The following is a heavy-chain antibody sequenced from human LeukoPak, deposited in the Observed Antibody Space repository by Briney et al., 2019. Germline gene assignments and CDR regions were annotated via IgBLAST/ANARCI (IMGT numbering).Heavy chain of an antibody. CDR1: GFTFSSYA. CDR2: ISGSDYST. CDR3: ARGVEPLAANTLAY. J-gene: IGHJ4*02. D-gene: IGHD1-14*01. V-gene: IGHV3-23*01. Sequence: PGGSLRLSCAASGFTFSSYAMTWVRQAPGKGLEWLSSISGSDYSTYYADSVQGRFTISRDSSKNTLYLEMNSLSPDDTAVYYCARGVEPLAANTLAYWGQGTLVTVSS.